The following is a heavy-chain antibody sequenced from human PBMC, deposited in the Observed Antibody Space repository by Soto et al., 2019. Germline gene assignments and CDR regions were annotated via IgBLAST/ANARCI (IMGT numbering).Heavy chain of an antibody. CDR2: ISAYNGNT. Sequence: ASVKVSCKASGCTFTSYGISWVRQAPGQGLEWMGWISAYNGNTNYAQKLQGRVTMTTDTSTSTAYMELRSLSSDDTAVYYCARDGLVYCSGGSCHNWSDPWGQGTLVTVSS. D-gene: IGHD2-15*01. V-gene: IGHV1-18*01. CDR3: ARDGLVYCSGGSCHNWSDP. J-gene: IGHJ5*02. CDR1: GCTFTSYG.